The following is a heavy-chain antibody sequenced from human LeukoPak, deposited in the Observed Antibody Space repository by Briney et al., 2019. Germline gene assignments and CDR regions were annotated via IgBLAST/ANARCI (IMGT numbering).Heavy chain of an antibody. CDR3: AETDRWLVIANFDY. V-gene: IGHV3-23*01. Sequence: PGGSLRLSCAASGFTFSSYAMSWVRQAPGKGLEWVSAISGSGGSTYYADSVKGRFTISRDNSKNTLYLQMNSLRAEDTAVYYCAETDRWLVIANFDYWGQGTLVTVSS. CDR2: ISGSGGST. D-gene: IGHD2-21*01. J-gene: IGHJ4*02. CDR1: GFTFSSYA.